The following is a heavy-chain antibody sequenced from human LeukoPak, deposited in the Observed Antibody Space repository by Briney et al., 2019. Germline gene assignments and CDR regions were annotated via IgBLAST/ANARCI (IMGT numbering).Heavy chain of an antibody. CDR1: GFTFSSYA. J-gene: IGHJ3*02. CDR3: AIINYDSSGYSPGGAFDI. Sequence: GSLRLSCAASGFTFSSYAMHWVRQAPGKGLEWVAVISYDGSNKYYADSVKGRFTISRDNSKNTLYLQMNSLRAEDTAVYYCAIINYDSSGYSPGGAFDIWGQGTLVTVSS. CDR2: ISYDGSNK. D-gene: IGHD3-22*01. V-gene: IGHV3-30*04.